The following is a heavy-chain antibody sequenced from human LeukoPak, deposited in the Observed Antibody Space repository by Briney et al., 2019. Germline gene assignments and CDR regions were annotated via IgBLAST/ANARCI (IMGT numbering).Heavy chain of an antibody. J-gene: IGHJ4*02. V-gene: IGHV3-74*01. CDR2: INSDGSTT. CDR1: GFTFSTYW. D-gene: IGHD1-26*01. CDR3: ARELPFDY. Sequence: PGGSLRLSCAASGFTFSTYWMHWVRQAPGKGLVWVSRINSDGSTTNYADSVKGRFSTSRDNAKKTLYLQMNGLRAEDTAVYYCARELPFDYWGQGTLVTVSS.